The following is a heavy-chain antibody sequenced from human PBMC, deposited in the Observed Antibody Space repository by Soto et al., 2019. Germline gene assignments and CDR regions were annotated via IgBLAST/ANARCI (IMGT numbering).Heavy chain of an antibody. Sequence: SETLSLTCSVSGASIRSGGYYWSWLRQSPGKGLEWIGHIYYTGSTFYSPSLKSRLTISLGTSKNQFSLDLRSVTAADTAMYYCARIEMASIKWGRGTLVTVSS. CDR2: IYYTGST. CDR3: ARIEMASIK. J-gene: IGHJ4*02. CDR1: GASIRSGGYY. V-gene: IGHV4-31*03.